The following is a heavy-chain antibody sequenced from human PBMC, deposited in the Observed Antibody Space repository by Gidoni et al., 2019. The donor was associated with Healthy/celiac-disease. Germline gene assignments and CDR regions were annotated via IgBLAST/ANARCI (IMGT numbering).Heavy chain of an antibody. Sequence: QVQLQESGPGLVKPSETLSLTCTVSGGSISSYYWSWIRQPPGKGLEWIGYIYYSGSTNYNPSLKSRVTISVDTSKNQFSLKLSSVTAADTAVYYCARDHAITGTTGLDYWGQGTLVTVSS. V-gene: IGHV4-59*01. J-gene: IGHJ4*02. CDR3: ARDHAITGTTGLDY. D-gene: IGHD1-7*01. CDR1: GGSISSYY. CDR2: IYYSGST.